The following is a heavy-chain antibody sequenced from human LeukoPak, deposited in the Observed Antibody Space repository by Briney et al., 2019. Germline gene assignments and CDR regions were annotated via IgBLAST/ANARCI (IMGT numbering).Heavy chain of an antibody. D-gene: IGHD6-19*01. J-gene: IGHJ4*02. Sequence: ASVTVSFKASGYTFIDYYMHWVRQAPGQGREWMGWIDPKSGGTSYAQKFQDRVAMIRDTSISTAYMELTRLRSDDTAVYYCARAYSSGWYGSTDYWGQGTLVTVSS. CDR1: GYTFIDYY. V-gene: IGHV1-2*02. CDR2: IDPKSGGT. CDR3: ARAYSSGWYGSTDY.